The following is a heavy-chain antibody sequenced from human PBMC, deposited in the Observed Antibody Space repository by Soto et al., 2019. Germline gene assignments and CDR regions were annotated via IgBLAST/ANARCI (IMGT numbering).Heavy chain of an antibody. CDR1: GDSVSSNSAA. J-gene: IGHJ3*02. V-gene: IGHV6-1*01. D-gene: IGHD3-22*01. CDR3: ARIRITMIVVTNGAFDI. CDR2: TYYRSKWYN. Sequence: PSQTLSLTCAISGDSVSSNSAAWNWIRQSPSRGLEWLGRTYYRSKWYNDYAVSMKSRITINPDTSKNQFSLQLNSVTPEDTAVYYCARIRITMIVVTNGAFDIWGQGTMVTVSS.